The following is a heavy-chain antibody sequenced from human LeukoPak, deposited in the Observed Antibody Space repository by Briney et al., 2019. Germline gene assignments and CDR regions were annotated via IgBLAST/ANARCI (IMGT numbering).Heavy chain of an antibody. D-gene: IGHD1-14*01. Sequence: PGGSLRLSCAASGFTVSSNYMSWVRQAPGKGLEWVSVIYSGGSPYYADSVKGRFTISRDNSKNTLYLQMNSLRAEDTAVYYCARDNRRSNGGFDPWGQGTLVTVSS. CDR2: IYSGGSP. CDR1: GFTVSSNY. J-gene: IGHJ5*02. CDR3: ARDNRRSNGGFDP. V-gene: IGHV3-53*01.